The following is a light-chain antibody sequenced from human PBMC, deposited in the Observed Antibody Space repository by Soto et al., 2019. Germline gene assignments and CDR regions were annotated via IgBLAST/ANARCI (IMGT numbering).Light chain of an antibody. J-gene: IGKJ2*01. V-gene: IGKV3-11*01. CDR1: QSVGRN. CDR2: DTS. Sequence: EIVLTQSPATLSLSPGERATLSCRTSQSVGRNLAWYQQKPGQAPRLLMYDTSNRATGIPARFSGSGSGTDFTLTISSLEPDDFAVYYCQQRSNLPPYTFGQGTKLDIK. CDR3: QQRSNLPPYT.